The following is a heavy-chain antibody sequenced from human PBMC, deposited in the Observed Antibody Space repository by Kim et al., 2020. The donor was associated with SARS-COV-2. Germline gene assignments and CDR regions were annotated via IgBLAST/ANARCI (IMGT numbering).Heavy chain of an antibody. CDR1: GFTFSSYW. CDR2: IKQDGSEK. CDR3: AREGLRYFDWYFDY. Sequence: GGSLRLSCAASGFTFSSYWMSWVRQAPGKGLEWVANIKQDGSEKYYVDSVKGRFTISRDNAKNSLYLQMNSLRAEDTAVYYCAREGLRYFDWYFDYWGQGTLVTVSS. D-gene: IGHD3-9*01. J-gene: IGHJ4*02. V-gene: IGHV3-7*01.